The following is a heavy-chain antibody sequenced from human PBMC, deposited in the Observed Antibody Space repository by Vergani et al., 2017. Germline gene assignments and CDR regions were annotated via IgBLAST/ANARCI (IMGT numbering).Heavy chain of an antibody. Sequence: QVQLVESGGNVVQSGTSLRLSCAASGFSFGSYGMHWVRQSPGKGLEWVAFISNDGGNKYYADSVKGRFTIYKDNTVDMLSLQMNSLRPDDTAVYYCARDGWAEYQLLPFDYWGQGTLVTVSS. CDR2: ISNDGGNK. V-gene: IGHV3-30*03. CDR3: ARDGWAEYQLLPFDY. D-gene: IGHD2-2*01. J-gene: IGHJ4*02. CDR1: GFSFGSYG.